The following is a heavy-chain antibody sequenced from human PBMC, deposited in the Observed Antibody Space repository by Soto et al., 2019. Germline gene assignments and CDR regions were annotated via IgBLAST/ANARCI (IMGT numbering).Heavy chain of an antibody. CDR1: GYSIRSGYY. V-gene: IGHV4-38-2*01. Sequence: SETLSLTCAGSGYSIRSGYYWGWIRQPPGKGLEYIGSIYHSGTTYYNPPLKSRLTTSVDTSKNQYSLKLSSVTAADTAVYYCGRHGAPYSWFDPWGQGILVTVSS. D-gene: IGHD3-16*01. J-gene: IGHJ5*02. CDR2: IYHSGTT. CDR3: GRHGAPYSWFDP.